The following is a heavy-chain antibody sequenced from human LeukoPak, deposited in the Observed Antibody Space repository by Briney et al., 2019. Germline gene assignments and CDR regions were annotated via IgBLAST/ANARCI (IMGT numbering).Heavy chain of an antibody. D-gene: IGHD3-10*01. Sequence: PGGSLRLSCAASGFIFSDYAMHWVRQAPGKGPVWVSRIISDGSTTDYADSVKGRFTISRDNAKNTLYLQMNSLRDEDTAMYYCTRDRARAGGEILDYWGQGTLVTVSS. J-gene: IGHJ4*02. V-gene: IGHV3-74*01. CDR1: GFIFSDYA. CDR2: IISDGSTT. CDR3: TRDRARAGGEILDY.